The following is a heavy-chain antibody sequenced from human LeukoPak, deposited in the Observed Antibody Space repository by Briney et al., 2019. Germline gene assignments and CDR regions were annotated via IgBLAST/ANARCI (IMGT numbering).Heavy chain of an antibody. D-gene: IGHD3-22*01. CDR3: ARDGFSQYYYVSSGYYFFDY. Sequence: GGSLRLSCAASGFTFSSYEMNWVRQAPGKGLEWVSYISSSGSTIYYADSVKGRFTISRDNAKNSLYLQMNSQRAEDTAVYYCARDGFSQYYYVSSGYYFFDYWGQGTLVTVSS. CDR2: ISSSGSTI. CDR1: GFTFSSYE. V-gene: IGHV3-48*03. J-gene: IGHJ4*02.